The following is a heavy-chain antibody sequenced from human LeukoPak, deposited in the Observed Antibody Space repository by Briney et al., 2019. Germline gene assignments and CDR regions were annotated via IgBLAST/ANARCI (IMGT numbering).Heavy chain of an antibody. CDR3: ARSPHILTGENFDY. J-gene: IGHJ4*02. CDR1: GYPFTGSY. CDR2: INLNSGGT. V-gene: IGHV1-2*02. D-gene: IGHD3-9*01. Sequence: ASVKVSCKASGYPFTGSYMHWVRQAPGQGLEWMGWINLNSGGTNYAQKFQVRVTMTRGTSISTAYMELSRLRSDDTAVYYCARSPHILTGENFDYWGQGTLVTVSS.